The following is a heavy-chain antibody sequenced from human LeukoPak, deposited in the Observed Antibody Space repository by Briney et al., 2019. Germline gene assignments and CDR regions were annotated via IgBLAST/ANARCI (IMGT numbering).Heavy chain of an antibody. CDR1: GYTFTGYY. J-gene: IGHJ4*02. V-gene: IGHV1-2*02. CDR3: ARDPYCSGGSCWGSYFDY. Sequence: ASVKVSCKASGYTFTGYYMHWVRQAPGQGLEWMGWINPNSGGTNYAQKLQGRVTMTTDTSTSTAYMELRSLRSDDTAVYYCARDPYCSGGSCWGSYFDYWGQGTLVTVSS. CDR2: INPNSGGT. D-gene: IGHD2-15*01.